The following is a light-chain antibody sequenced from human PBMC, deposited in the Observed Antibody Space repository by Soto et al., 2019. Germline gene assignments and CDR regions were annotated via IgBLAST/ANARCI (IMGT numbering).Light chain of an antibody. J-gene: IGKJ1*01. CDR3: HQYNFWPA. Sequence: EIVMTQSPATLSVSPGERATLSCGASQSVSSNLSWYQQKPGQSPRLLIYGTSTRATGIPARFSGSGSGTEFTLTISSLQSEDFAVYYCHQYNFWPAFGQGTKVDIK. CDR1: QSVSSN. CDR2: GTS. V-gene: IGKV3-15*01.